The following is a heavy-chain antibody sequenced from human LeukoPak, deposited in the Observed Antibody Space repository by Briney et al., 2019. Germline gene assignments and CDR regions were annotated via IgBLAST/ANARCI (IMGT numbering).Heavy chain of an antibody. Sequence: SETLSLTCTVSGGSISSSSYYWGWIRQPPGKGLEWIGSIYYSGSTYYNPSLKSRVTISVDTSKNQFSLKLSSVTAADTAVYYCARDGTTVPKSWFDYWGQGTLVTVSS. CDR2: IYYSGST. CDR3: ARDGTTVPKSWFDY. J-gene: IGHJ4*02. D-gene: IGHD4-17*01. V-gene: IGHV4-39*07. CDR1: GGSISSSSYY.